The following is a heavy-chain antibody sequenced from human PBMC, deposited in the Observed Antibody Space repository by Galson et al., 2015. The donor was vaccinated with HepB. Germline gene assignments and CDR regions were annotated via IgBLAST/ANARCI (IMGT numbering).Heavy chain of an antibody. Sequence: SVKVSCKASGGTFSSHTISWVRQAPGQGLEWMGGINPLFGSGHYAQKFQGRVTIIADESKTTTYMELSSLTSDDTSVYYCARQYDTSGYYAYWGQGTLVTVSS. J-gene: IGHJ4*02. CDR2: INPLFGSG. D-gene: IGHD3-22*01. CDR3: ARQYDTSGYYAY. CDR1: GGTFSSHT. V-gene: IGHV1-69*13.